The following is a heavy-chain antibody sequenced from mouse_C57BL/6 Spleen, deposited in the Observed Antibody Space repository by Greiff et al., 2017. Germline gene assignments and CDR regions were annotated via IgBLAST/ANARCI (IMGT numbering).Heavy chain of an antibody. V-gene: IGHV14-4*01. CDR2: IDPENGDT. J-gene: IGHJ2*01. D-gene: IGHD2-3*01. CDR3: TKDDGYYGY. Sequence: EVKLQESGAELVRPGASVKLSCTASGFNIKDDYMHWVKQRPEQGLEWIGWIDPENGDTEYASKFQGKATITADTSSNTAYLQLSSLTSEDTAVYYCTKDDGYYGYWGQGTTLTVSS. CDR1: GFNIKDDY.